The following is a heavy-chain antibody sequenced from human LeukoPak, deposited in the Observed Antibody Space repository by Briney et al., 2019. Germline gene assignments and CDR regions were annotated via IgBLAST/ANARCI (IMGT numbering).Heavy chain of an antibody. CDR1: GGTFSSYA. CDR3: ARVGFSGSSSLEDY. CDR2: IIPIFGTA. V-gene: IGHV1-69*01. D-gene: IGHD6-6*01. J-gene: IGHJ4*02. Sequence: SVKVSCKASGGTFSSYAISWVRQAPGQGLEWMGGIIPIFGTANYAQKFQGRVTITADESTSTAYMELSSLRSEGTAVYYCARVGFSGSSSLEDYWGQGTLVTASS.